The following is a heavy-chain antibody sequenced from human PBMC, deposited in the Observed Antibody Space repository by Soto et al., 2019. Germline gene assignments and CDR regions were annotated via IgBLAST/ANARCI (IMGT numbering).Heavy chain of an antibody. J-gene: IGHJ6*02. Sequence: QVQLVQSGAEVKNPGASVKVSCKASGYTFTRYGIGWARQAPGQGLEWMGWINTYNGNTNYAQNVKGRGTQTTETSPSTAYMELRSLRSNDTAIYYCAMVDVYVTPSPQDVWGQGTTVIVSS. CDR2: INTYNGNT. V-gene: IGHV1-18*01. D-gene: IGHD3-16*01. CDR3: AMVDVYVTPSPQDV. CDR1: GYTFTRYG.